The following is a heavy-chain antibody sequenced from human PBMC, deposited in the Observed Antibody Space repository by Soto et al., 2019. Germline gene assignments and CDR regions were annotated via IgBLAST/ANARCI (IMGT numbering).Heavy chain of an antibody. CDR3: ARTMTTSGWFDP. Sequence: SETLSLTCAVSGGPITSGGYSWSWIRQPPGKGLEWIGYIYHSGGTYYNPSLKSRVTLSIDRTKKQFSLKLKSVTAADTAVYFCARTMTTSGWFDPWGQGTLVTVSS. V-gene: IGHV4-30-2*01. D-gene: IGHD4-17*01. J-gene: IGHJ5*02. CDR1: GGPITSGGYS. CDR2: IYHSGGT.